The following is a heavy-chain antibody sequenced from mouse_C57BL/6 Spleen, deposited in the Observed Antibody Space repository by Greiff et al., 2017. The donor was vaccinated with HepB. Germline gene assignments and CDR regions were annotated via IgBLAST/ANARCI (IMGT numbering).Heavy chain of an antibody. CDR3: ARTLKGAWFAY. J-gene: IGHJ3*01. D-gene: IGHD1-3*01. Sequence: DVKLQESGPGLVKPSQSLSLTCSVTGYSITSGYYWNWIRQFPGNKLEWMGYISYDGSNNYNPSLKNRISITRDTSKNQFFLKLNSVTTEDTATYYCARTLKGAWFAYWGQGTLVTVSA. CDR2: ISYDGSN. V-gene: IGHV3-6*01. CDR1: GYSITSGYY.